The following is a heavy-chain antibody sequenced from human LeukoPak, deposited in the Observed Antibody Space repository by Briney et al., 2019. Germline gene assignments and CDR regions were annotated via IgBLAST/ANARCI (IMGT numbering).Heavy chain of an antibody. Sequence: SETLSLTCAVYGGSFSGYYWSWIRQPPGKGLEWIGEINHSGGTNYHPSLTSGVPISVDTSKNQFSLKLRSVTAADTAVYYCARVGGEIVVVPDAKRPAPYFDYWGQGTLVTVSS. J-gene: IGHJ4*02. D-gene: IGHD2-2*01. CDR3: ARVGGEIVVVPDAKRPAPYFDY. V-gene: IGHV4-34*01. CDR1: GGSFSGYY. CDR2: INHSGGT.